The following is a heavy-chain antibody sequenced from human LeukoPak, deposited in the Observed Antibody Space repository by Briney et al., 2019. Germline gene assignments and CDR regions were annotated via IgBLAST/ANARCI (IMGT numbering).Heavy chain of an antibody. V-gene: IGHV1-69*05. J-gene: IGHJ5*02. CDR2: IIPIFGTA. D-gene: IGHD2-8*01. CDR1: GGTFSSYA. CDR3: ARSPKMVFNFNWFDP. Sequence: SVKVSCKASGGTFSSYAISWVRQAPGQGLEWTGGIIPIFGTANYAQKFQGRVTITTDESTSTAYMELSSLRSEDTAVYYCARSPKMVFNFNWFDPWGQGTLVTVSS.